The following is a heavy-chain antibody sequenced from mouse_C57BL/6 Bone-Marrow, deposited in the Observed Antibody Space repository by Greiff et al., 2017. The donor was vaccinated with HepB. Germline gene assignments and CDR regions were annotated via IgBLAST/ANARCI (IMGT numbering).Heavy chain of an antibody. CDR1: GYTFTSYG. CDR2: IYPRSGNT. CDR3: ARDISPYYAMDY. V-gene: IGHV1-81*01. Sequence: VQLKESGAELARPGASVKLSCKASGYTFTSYGISWVKQRTGQGLEWIGEIYPRSGNTYYNEKFKGKATLTADKSSSTAYMELRSLTSEDSAVYFCARDISPYYAMDYWGQGTSVTVSS. J-gene: IGHJ4*01.